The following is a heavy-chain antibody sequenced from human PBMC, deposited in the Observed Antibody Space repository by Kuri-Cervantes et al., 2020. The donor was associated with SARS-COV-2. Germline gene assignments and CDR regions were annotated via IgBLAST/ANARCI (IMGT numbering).Heavy chain of an antibody. CDR1: GYTFISNF. CDR3: ARGGIVVVPAATGAFDI. V-gene: IGHV1-46*01. Sequence: ASVKVSCKASGYTFISNFIHWVRQAPGQGLEWMGIIYPSGGSTNYAQKFQGRVTMTRDTSTSTVYMELSSLRSDDTAVYYCARGGIVVVPAATGAFDIWGQGTMVTVSS. D-gene: IGHD2-2*01. CDR2: IYPSGGST. J-gene: IGHJ3*02.